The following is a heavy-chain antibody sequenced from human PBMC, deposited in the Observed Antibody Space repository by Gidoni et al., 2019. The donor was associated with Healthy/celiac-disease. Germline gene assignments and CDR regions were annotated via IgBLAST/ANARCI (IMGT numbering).Heavy chain of an antibody. CDR3: ATASSGWYKD. CDR1: GGSFSGYY. Sequence: QVQLQQWGAGLLKPSETLSLTCAVYGGSFSGYYWSWIRQPPGKGLEWIGEINHSGSTNYNPSLKRRVTISVDTSKIQFSLKLSSVTAADTAVYYCATASSGWYKDWGQGTLVTVSS. CDR2: INHSGST. J-gene: IGHJ4*02. D-gene: IGHD6-19*01. V-gene: IGHV4-34*01.